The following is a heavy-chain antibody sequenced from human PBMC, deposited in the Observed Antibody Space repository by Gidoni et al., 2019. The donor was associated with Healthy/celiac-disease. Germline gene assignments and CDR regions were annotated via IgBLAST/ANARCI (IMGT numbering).Heavy chain of an antibody. Sequence: EVQLLESGGGLVQPGGSLRLSCAASGFTFSSYAMSWVRQAPGTGLEWVSAISGSGGSTYYADSVKGRFTISRDNSKNTLYLQMNSLRAEDTAVYYCAKEGKWYSSGWYGSLYYFDYWGQGTLVTVSS. CDR1: GFTFSSYA. J-gene: IGHJ4*02. V-gene: IGHV3-23*01. CDR2: ISGSGGST. D-gene: IGHD6-19*01. CDR3: AKEGKWYSSGWYGSLYYFDY.